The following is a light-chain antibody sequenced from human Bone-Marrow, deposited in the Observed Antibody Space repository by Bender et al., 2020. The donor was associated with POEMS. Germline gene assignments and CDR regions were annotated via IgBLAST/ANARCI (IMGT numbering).Light chain of an antibody. CDR2: GDY. Sequence: QSVVAQPPSASGTPGQSVSISCSGGRSNIGRNTVNWYLQLPGTAPKLLIYGDYKRPSGVPDRFSASKSGTSASLAISGLQSEDEADYYCETWDDSLVGPVFGGGTKLTVL. V-gene: IGLV1-44*01. CDR1: RSNIGRNT. CDR3: ETWDDSLVGPV. J-gene: IGLJ2*01.